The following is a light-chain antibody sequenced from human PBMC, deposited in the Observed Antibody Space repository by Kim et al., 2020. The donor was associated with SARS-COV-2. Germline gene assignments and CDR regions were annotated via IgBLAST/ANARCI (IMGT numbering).Light chain of an antibody. V-gene: IGKV3-20*01. Sequence: LSPGERATLPCRASQTISTSYLAGYQQKPGQAPRLLIYGASTRATGIPDRFSGSGSETDFTLTISRLEPEDFAVYYCQRYGTTPRPFGQGTKLEI. J-gene: IGKJ2*01. CDR1: QTISTSY. CDR3: QRYGTTPRP. CDR2: GAS.